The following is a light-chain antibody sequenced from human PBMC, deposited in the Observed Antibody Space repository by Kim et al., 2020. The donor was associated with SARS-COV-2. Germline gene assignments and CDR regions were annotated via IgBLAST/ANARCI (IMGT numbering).Light chain of an antibody. CDR1: QSVSSN. Sequence: EIVMTQSPATLSVSPRERATLSCRASQSVSSNVAWYQQKPGQAHRLLIYGASTRATGIPARFSGSGSGTEFTLTISSLQSEDFAVYYCQQYNNWPPMYTFGQGTKLEI. CDR2: GAS. J-gene: IGKJ2*01. V-gene: IGKV3-15*01. CDR3: QQYNNWPPMYT.